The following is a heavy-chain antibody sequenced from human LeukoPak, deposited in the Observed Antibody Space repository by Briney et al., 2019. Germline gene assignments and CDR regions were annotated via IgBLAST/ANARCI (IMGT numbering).Heavy chain of an antibody. Sequence: PSETLSLTCSVSGGSISSYYWSWIRQPPGKGLEWIGYIYYSGSTNYNPSLKSRVTISVDTSKNQFSLRLSSVTAADTAVYYCARVTGYIVEDYFDYWGLGTLVTVSS. CDR3: ARVTGYIVEDYFDY. CDR2: IYYSGST. D-gene: IGHD3-22*01. V-gene: IGHV4-59*01. CDR1: GGSISSYY. J-gene: IGHJ4*02.